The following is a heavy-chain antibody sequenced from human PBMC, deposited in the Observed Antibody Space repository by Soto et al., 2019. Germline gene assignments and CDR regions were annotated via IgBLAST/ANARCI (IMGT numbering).Heavy chain of an antibody. D-gene: IGHD2-2*01. J-gene: IGHJ5*02. CDR2: IYHSGIT. V-gene: IGHV4-30-4*01. CDR3: ARDNQRRAYNWFDP. CDR1: GVSINTDDNY. Sequence: SETLSLTCTVSGVSINTDDNYWSWVRQPPGKGLEWIGYIYHSGITSYNPSLKSRLMMSIDTSKNQFSLKLTSVTAADTAVYYCARDNQRRAYNWFDPWGPGTLVTVSS.